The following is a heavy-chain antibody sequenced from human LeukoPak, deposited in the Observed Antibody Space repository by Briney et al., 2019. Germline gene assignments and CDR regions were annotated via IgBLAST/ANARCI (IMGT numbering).Heavy chain of an antibody. CDR3: ARRSNYNWFDR. CDR1: GPSISIDY. J-gene: IGHJ5*02. CDR2: IYTSGST. D-gene: IGHD4-11*01. Sequence: SESLSLTCTVAGPSISIDYWSWVRQHPRKGLEWIGSIYTSGSTTYNTSLKSRFTISVDTSKDQFSLKLSSVTAADTAVYYCARRSNYNWFDRWGQGTLVTVSS. V-gene: IGHV4-4*09.